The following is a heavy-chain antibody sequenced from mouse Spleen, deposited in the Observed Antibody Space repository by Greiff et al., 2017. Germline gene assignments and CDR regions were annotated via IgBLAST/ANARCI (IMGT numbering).Heavy chain of an antibody. V-gene: IGHV5-9*04. CDR1: GFTFSSYA. CDR3: ARGSHYFDY. CDR2: ISSGGGNT. J-gene: IGHJ2*01. Sequence: EVKVVESGGGLVKLGGSLKLSCAASGFTFSSYAMSWVRQTPEKRLEWVATISSGGGNTYYPDSVKGRFTISRDNAKNTLYLQMSSLKSEDTAMYYCARGSHYFDYWGQGTTLTVSS.